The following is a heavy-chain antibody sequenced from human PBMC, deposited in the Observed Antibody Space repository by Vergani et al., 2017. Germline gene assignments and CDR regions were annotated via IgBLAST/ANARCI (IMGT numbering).Heavy chain of an antibody. Sequence: EVQLVESGGGLIHPGGSLRLSFEGSGFSLSGYWMHWVRQSPEKWMVWVSRIKIDGSITNYAESVKGRFTISRDNAKNTLYLEMNSLRGDDTAIYYCVRARCSGPCFMSNWFDSWGQGTLVTVSS. CDR3: VRARCSGPCFMSNWFDS. CDR1: GFSLSGYW. CDR2: IKIDGSIT. D-gene: IGHD5-12*01. J-gene: IGHJ5*01. V-gene: IGHV3-74*01.